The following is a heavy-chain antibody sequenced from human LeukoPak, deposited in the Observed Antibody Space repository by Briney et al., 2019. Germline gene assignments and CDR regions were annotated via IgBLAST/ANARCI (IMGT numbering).Heavy chain of an antibody. CDR1: GGSISGYY. J-gene: IGHJ4*02. Sequence: PSETLSLTCTVSGGSISGYYWGWIRQPPGKGLEWIGSIYYSGSTYYNLSLQSRVTISVDTSKNQFSLKLSSVTAADTAVYYCARSGYSNFDYWGQGTLVTVSS. D-gene: IGHD3-3*01. V-gene: IGHV4-39*01. CDR3: ARSGYSNFDY. CDR2: IYYSGST.